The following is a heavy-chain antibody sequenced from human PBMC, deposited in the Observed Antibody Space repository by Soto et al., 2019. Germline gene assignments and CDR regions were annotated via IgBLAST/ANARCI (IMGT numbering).Heavy chain of an antibody. CDR2: IRSKAYGGTT. CDR1: GFTFGDYA. D-gene: IGHD6-13*01. J-gene: IGHJ4*02. V-gene: IGHV3-49*04. CDR3: TRDDSSSWYYFDY. Sequence: HPGGSLRLSCTASGFTFGDYAMSWVRQAPGKGLEWVGFIRSKAYGGTTEYAASVKGRFTISRDDSKSIAYLQMNSLKTEDTAVYYCTRDDSSSWYYFDYWGQGTLVTVSS.